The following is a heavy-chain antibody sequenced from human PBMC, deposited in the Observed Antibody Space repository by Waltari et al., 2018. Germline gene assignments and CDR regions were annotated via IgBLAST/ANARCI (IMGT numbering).Heavy chain of an antibody. Sequence: EVQLVESGGGLVQPGGSLRLSCAASGFIFSNHWMGWVRQTPGKGLEWGANRHPDGSGKKYVDSVKGGFTVSRDNAQNSVFLQMNSLRGVDTAVYYCGKFGSPGSFDNWGQGTLVAVSS. CDR1: GFIFSNHW. CDR3: GKFGSPGSFDN. J-gene: IGHJ5*02. V-gene: IGHV3-7*01. D-gene: IGHD3-10*01. CDR2: RHPDGSGK.